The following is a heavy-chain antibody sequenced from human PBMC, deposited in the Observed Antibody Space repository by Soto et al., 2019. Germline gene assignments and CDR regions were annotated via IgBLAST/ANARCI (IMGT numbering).Heavy chain of an antibody. CDR2: ISSSSSYI. CDR3: ARGNCSSTSCYIGAFDI. V-gene: IGHV3-21*01. D-gene: IGHD2-2*02. Sequence: EVQLVVSGGGLVKPGGSLRLSCAASGFTFSSYSMNWVRQGPGKGLEWVSSISSSSSYIYYADSVKGRFTISRDNAKNSLYLQMNSLRAEDTAVYYCARGNCSSTSCYIGAFDIWGQGTMVTVSS. CDR1: GFTFSSYS. J-gene: IGHJ3*02.